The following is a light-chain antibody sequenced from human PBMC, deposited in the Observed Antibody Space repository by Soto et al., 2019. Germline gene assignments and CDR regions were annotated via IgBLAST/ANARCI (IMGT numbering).Light chain of an antibody. CDR2: GAS. CDR3: QQYGSSPKT. V-gene: IGKV3-20*01. CDR1: QSVSSSY. J-gene: IGKJ1*01. Sequence: ELVLTQSPGTLSLSPGERATLSCRASQSVSSSYLAWYQQKPGQAPRLLIYGASSRATGIPDRFSGSGSGTGFTLTISRLEPEDFAVYYCQQYGSSPKTFGQGTKVDIK.